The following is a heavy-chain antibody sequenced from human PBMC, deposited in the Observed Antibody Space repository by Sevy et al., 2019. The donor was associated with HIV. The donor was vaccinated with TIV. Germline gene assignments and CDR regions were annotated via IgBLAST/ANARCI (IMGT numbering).Heavy chain of an antibody. D-gene: IGHD6-13*01. J-gene: IGHJ5*02. V-gene: IGHV3-23*01. Sequence: GSLRPSCAASGFTFSSYAMSWVRQAPGKGLEWVAAISGSGGSTYYADSVKGRFTISRDNSKNTLYLQMNSLRAEDTAVYYCAKDQKEGLAEAGTSGFDPWGQGTLVTVSS. CDR2: ISGSGGST. CDR1: GFTFSSYA. CDR3: AKDQKEGLAEAGTSGFDP.